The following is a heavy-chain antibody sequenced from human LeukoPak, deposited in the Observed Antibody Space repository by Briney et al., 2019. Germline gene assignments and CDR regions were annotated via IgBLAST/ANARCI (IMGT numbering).Heavy chain of an antibody. J-gene: IGHJ4*02. V-gene: IGHV3-21*05. Sequence: GGSLRLSCPASGFTLSSYSINWVRQAPGKGLEWVSYISSSGRSILYADSVKGRFIVSRDNTKNSVYLQMNNLRAEDTAVYYCGREIPFGSYAPDYWDQGILVIVSS. CDR2: ISSSGRSI. D-gene: IGHD1-26*01. CDR1: GFTLSSYS. CDR3: GREIPFGSYAPDY.